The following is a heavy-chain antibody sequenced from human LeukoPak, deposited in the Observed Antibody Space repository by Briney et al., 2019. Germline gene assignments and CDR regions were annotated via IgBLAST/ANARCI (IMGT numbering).Heavy chain of an antibody. J-gene: IGHJ3*02. V-gene: IGHV4-34*01. D-gene: IGHD6-13*01. CDR3: AREGPYSSSWYGAFDI. CDR2: INHSGST. CDR1: GGSFSGYY. Sequence: SETLSLTCAVYGGSFSGYYWSWIRQPPGKGLEWIGEINHSGSTNYNPSLKSRVTISVDTSKNQFSLKLSSVTAADTAVYYCAREGPYSSSWYGAFDIWGQGTMVTVSS.